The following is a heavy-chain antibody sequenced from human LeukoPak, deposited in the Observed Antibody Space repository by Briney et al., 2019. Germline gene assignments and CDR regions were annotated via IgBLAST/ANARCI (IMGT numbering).Heavy chain of an antibody. CDR1: GGSISSYY. Sequence: SETLSLTCTVSGGSISSYYWSWIRQPAGKGLEWIGRIYTSGSTNYNPSLKSRVTMSVDTSKNQFSLKLSSVTASDTAVYYCARGFNEWLLLDYWGQGTMVTVSS. CDR2: IYTSGST. CDR3: ARGFNEWLLLDY. J-gene: IGHJ4*02. D-gene: IGHD3-3*01. V-gene: IGHV4-4*07.